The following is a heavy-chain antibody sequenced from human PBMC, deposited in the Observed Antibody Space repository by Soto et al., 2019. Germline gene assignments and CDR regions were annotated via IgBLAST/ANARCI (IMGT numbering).Heavy chain of an antibody. CDR2: IIPIFGTA. J-gene: IGHJ6*02. Sequence: ASVQVSFKASGCTFSSYAISWLRQPPGQGLEWMGGIIPIFGTANYAQKFQGRVTITADESTSTAYMELSSLRSEDTAVYYCARARGVVPAAAHYYYYGMDVWGQGTTVTVSS. CDR1: GCTFSSYA. D-gene: IGHD2-2*01. CDR3: ARARGVVPAAAHYYYYGMDV. V-gene: IGHV1-69*13.